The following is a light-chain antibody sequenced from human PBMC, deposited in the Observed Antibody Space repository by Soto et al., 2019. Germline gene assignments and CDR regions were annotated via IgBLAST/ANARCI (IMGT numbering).Light chain of an antibody. CDR1: QSVSNY. J-gene: IGKJ2*01. V-gene: IGKV3-11*01. CDR3: QQRSSWPYT. Sequence: EIVLTQSPATLSLSPGERATLSCRASQSVSNYLAWYQQKPGQAPRLLIYDALKRATGIPARFSGSGSGTNFTLTIISLEPEDFAVYYCQQRSSWPYTVGQGTKLDIK. CDR2: DAL.